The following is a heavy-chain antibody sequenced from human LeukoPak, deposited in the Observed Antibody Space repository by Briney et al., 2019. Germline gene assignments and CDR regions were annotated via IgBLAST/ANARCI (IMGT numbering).Heavy chain of an antibody. J-gene: IGHJ6*03. CDR1: GFTFSDYY. CDR2: ISSSGSTK. Sequence: GGSLRLSCAASGFTFSDYYMTWIRQAPGKGLEWVSYISSSGSTKYYADSVKGRFTISRDNAKNSLYLQMNSLRAEDTAVYYCARETPQGYNTPYYYYYYYMDVWGKGTTVTVSS. D-gene: IGHD5-24*01. CDR3: ARETPQGYNTPYYYYYYYMDV. V-gene: IGHV3-11*04.